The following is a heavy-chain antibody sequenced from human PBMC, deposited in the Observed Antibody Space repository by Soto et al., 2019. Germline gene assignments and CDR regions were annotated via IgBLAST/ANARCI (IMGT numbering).Heavy chain of an antibody. CDR2: INGGNVDT. CDR3: ASGPLSLYIADFR. D-gene: IGHD3-10*01. V-gene: IGHV1-3*01. Sequence: QVQLVQSGAEMRKPRASVMVSCKASGYTFTSYAMTWVRKAPGQRLEWMGWINGGNVDTKHSQRFQDRVTITRDTSANTVYMELSSLTSEDTAIYYCASGPLSLYIADFRWGRGPPVTVSS. CDR1: GYTFTSYA. J-gene: IGHJ4*02.